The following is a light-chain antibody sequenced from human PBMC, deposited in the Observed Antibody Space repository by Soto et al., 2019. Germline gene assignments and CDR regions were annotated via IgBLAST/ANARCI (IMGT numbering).Light chain of an antibody. Sequence: EVVLTQSPGTLSLSPGERSTLSCRASQSVSSIPLAWYQHNPGQATRLLIYRTSSMATGIPDRFSSSGSGTDFTLAISRLEPEDSAVYYCRQYPPYTVGQGTKLEIK. CDR1: QSVSSIP. J-gene: IGKJ2*01. CDR2: RTS. CDR3: RQYPPYT. V-gene: IGKV3-20*01.